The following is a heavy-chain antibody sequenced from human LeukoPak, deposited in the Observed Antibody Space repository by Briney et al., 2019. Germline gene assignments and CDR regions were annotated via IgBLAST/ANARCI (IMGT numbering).Heavy chain of an antibody. V-gene: IGHV4-34*01. CDR1: GGSFSGYY. D-gene: IGHD2-15*01. CDR2: INHSGST. CDR3: ARKGSAHGY. Sequence: SETLSLTCAVYGGSFSGYYWSWIRRPPGKGLEWIGEINHSGSTNYNPSLKSRVTISVDTSKNQFSLKLSSVTAADTAVYYCARKGSAHGYWGQGTLVTVSS. J-gene: IGHJ4*02.